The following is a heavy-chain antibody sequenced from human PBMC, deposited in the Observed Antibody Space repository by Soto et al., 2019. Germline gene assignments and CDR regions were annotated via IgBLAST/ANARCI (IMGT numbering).Heavy chain of an antibody. CDR3: ARSGLLWFGERFRVFDY. V-gene: IGHV4-4*02. J-gene: IGHJ4*02. Sequence: SETLSLTCAVSGGSISSSNWWSWVRQPPGKGLEWIGEIYHSGSTNYNPSLKSRVTISVDRSKNQFSLKLSSVTAADTAVYYCARSGLLWFGERFRVFDYWGQGTLVTVSS. CDR2: IYHSGST. D-gene: IGHD3-10*01. CDR1: GGSISSSNW.